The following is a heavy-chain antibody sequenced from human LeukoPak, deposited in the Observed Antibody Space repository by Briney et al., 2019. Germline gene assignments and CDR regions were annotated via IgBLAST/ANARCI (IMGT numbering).Heavy chain of an antibody. CDR2: INPKSGGT. CDR3: ARRGDYYDSSGYYDDAFDI. CDR1: GYTFTSYA. D-gene: IGHD3-22*01. Sequence: ASVKVSCKASGYTFTSYAMNWVRQAPGQGLEWMGWINPKSGGTNYAQKFQGRVTMTRDTSINTAYMELSRLRSGDTAVYYCARRGDYYDSSGYYDDAFDIWGQGTMVTVSS. J-gene: IGHJ3*02. V-gene: IGHV1-2*02.